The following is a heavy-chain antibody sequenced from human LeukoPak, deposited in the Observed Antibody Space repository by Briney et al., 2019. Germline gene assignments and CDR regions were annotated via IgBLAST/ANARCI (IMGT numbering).Heavy chain of an antibody. V-gene: IGHV4-59*08. D-gene: IGHD3-9*01. Sequence: PSETLSLTCTVSGGSISSYYWSWIRQPPGKGLEWIGYIYYSGSTNYNPSLKSRVTISVDTSKNQFSLKLSSVTAADTAVYYCARHVDTAYYDILTGYFRVPYYFDYWGQGTLVTVSS. CDR1: GGSISSYY. J-gene: IGHJ4*02. CDR3: ARHVDTAYYDILTGYFRVPYYFDY. CDR2: IYYSGST.